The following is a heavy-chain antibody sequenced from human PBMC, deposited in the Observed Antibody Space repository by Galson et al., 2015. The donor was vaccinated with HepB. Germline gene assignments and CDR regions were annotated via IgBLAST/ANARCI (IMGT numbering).Heavy chain of an antibody. D-gene: IGHD3-3*01. V-gene: IGHV3-74*01. J-gene: IGHJ4*02. Sequence: SLRLSCAASGFTFSSYAMSWVRQAPGKGLMWVSRIENDGSETSYADSVNGRFTISRDNARSTLYLQMHSLRAEDTAVYYCSTIFDSPSDSPSDSWGQGTLVTVSS. CDR3: STIFDSPSDSPSDS. CDR2: IENDGSET. CDR1: GFTFSSYA.